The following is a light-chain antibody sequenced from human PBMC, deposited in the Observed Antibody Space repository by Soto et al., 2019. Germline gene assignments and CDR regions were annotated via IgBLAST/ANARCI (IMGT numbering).Light chain of an antibody. Sequence: EVVMTQSPATLSVSPGERATLSCRASESVSRKLAWYQQKPGQAPRLLIYDASTRATGIPDRFSGGGSGTEFTLTISSLKSADFVVYYCQQYNSWHPITFGHGTRLEIK. CDR2: DAS. CDR1: ESVSRK. J-gene: IGKJ5*01. V-gene: IGKV3-15*01. CDR3: QQYNSWHPIT.